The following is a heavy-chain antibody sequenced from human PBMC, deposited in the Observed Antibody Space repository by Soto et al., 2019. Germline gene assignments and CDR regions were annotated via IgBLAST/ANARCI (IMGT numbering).Heavy chain of an antibody. D-gene: IGHD6-19*01. Sequence: QVQLVESGGGVVQPGRSLRLSCAASGFTFSSYGMHWVRQAPGKGLEWVAVIWYDGSNKYYAESVKGRFTISRDNSKNMLYLQMNSLRAEDTAVYYCARDSHVGSGWQLTADYWGQGTLVTVSS. CDR2: IWYDGSNK. CDR1: GFTFSSYG. J-gene: IGHJ4*02. CDR3: ARDSHVGSGWQLTADY. V-gene: IGHV3-33*01.